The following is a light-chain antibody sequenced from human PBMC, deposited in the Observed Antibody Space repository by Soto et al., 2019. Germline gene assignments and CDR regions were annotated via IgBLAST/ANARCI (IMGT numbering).Light chain of an antibody. V-gene: IGLV2-14*03. J-gene: IGLJ3*02. CDR2: DVT. CDR1: SSDVGGYDH. CDR3: SSYTNKDTLL. Sequence: QSALTQPASVSGSPGQSITISCTGTSSDVGGYDHVSWYQQHPGKAPKLIIYDVTVRPSGISRRFSGSKSDTPASLAVSGLQPEDEADYFCSSYTNKDTLLFGGGTKLTVL.